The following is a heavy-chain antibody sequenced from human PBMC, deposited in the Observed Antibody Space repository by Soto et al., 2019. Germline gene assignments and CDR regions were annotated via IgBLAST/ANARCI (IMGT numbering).Heavy chain of an antibody. V-gene: IGHV4-4*02. D-gene: IGHD3-22*01. CDR1: GGSISSSNW. CDR2: IYHSGST. J-gene: IGHJ4*02. CDR3: ARAYYDNSGYPSFYFDY. Sequence: SSETLSLTCAVSGGSISSSNWWSWVRQPPGKGLEWIGEIYHSGSTNYNPSLKSRVTISVDKSKNQFSLKLSSVTAADTAVYYCARAYYDNSGYPSFYFDYWGQGTLVTVSS.